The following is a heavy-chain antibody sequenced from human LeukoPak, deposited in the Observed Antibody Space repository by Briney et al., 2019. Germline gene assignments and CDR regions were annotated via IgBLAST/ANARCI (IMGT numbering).Heavy chain of an antibody. J-gene: IGHJ5*02. CDR1: GFTYTNYW. CDR3: AKDLSWNTADR. D-gene: IGHD1/OR15-1a*01. V-gene: IGHV3-74*01. CDR2: INPGGTII. Sequence: GGSLRLSCVASGFTYTNYWMHWLRHVSGKGPVWVSRINPGGTIIDYADCVKGRFTISRDNAKNLLFLHMKGLRADDTALYYCAKDLSWNTADRWGQGTLVTVSS.